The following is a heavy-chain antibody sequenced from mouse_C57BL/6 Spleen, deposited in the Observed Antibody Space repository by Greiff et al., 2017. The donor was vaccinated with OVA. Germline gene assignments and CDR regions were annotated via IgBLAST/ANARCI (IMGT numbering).Heavy chain of an antibody. CDR3: ARRDSLLRLMDY. V-gene: IGHV1-76*01. CDR2: IYPGSGNT. J-gene: IGHJ4*01. Sequence: QVQLKESGAELVRPGASVKLSCKASGYTFTDYYINWVKQRPGQGLEWIARIYPGSGNTYYNEKFKGKATLTAEKSSSTAYMQLSSLTSEDSAVYFCARRDSLLRLMDYWGQGTSVTVSS. D-gene: IGHD1-2*01. CDR1: GYTFTDYY.